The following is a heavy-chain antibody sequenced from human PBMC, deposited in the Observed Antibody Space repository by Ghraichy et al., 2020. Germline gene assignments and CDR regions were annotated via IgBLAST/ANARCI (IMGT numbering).Heavy chain of an antibody. J-gene: IGHJ4*02. CDR1: GGSFSGYY. CDR2: INHSGST. Sequence: SETLSLTCAVYGGSFSGYYWSWIRQPPGKGLEWIGEINHSGSTNYNPSLKSRVTISVDTSKNQFSLKLSSVTAADTAVYYCARGFFGREQLVNYYFDYWGQGTLVTVSS. V-gene: IGHV4-34*01. CDR3: ARGFFGREQLVNYYFDY. D-gene: IGHD6-6*01.